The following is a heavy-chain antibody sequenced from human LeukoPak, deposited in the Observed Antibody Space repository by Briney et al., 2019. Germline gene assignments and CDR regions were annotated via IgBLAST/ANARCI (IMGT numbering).Heavy chain of an antibody. V-gene: IGHV1-58*01. D-gene: IGHD6-13*01. Sequence: SVKVSCKASGFTFTSSAVQWVRQARGQRLEWIGWIVVGSGNTNYAQKFQGRVTMTEDTSTDTAYMELSSLRSEDTAVYYCATTYSSPRYWFDPWGQGTLVTVSS. CDR3: ATTYSSPRYWFDP. J-gene: IGHJ5*02. CDR1: GFTFTSSA. CDR2: IVVGSGNT.